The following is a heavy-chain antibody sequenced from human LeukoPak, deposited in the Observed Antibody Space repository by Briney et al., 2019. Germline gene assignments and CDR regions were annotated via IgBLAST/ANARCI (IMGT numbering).Heavy chain of an antibody. Sequence: GGSLRLSCAASGFTFSSYWMSWVRQAPGKGLEWVANIKQDGSEKYYVDSVKGRFSISRDNAKNSLYLQMNSLRAEDTAVYYCAREGRPNAFDIWGQGTMVTVSS. V-gene: IGHV3-7*01. CDR3: AREGRPNAFDI. CDR1: GFTFSSYW. J-gene: IGHJ3*02. CDR2: IKQDGSEK.